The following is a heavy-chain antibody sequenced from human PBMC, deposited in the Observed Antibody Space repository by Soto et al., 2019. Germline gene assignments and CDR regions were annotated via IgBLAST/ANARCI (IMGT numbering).Heavy chain of an antibody. CDR1: GFTFDDYA. D-gene: IGHD5-12*01. Sequence: PGGSLRLSCAASGFTFDDYAMHWVRQAPGKGLEWVSGISWNSGSIGYADSVKGRFTISRDNAKNSLYLQMNSLRAEDTALYYCAKDRRRDGYNRVAFDIWGQGTMVTVSS. V-gene: IGHV3-9*01. CDR3: AKDRRRDGYNRVAFDI. CDR2: ISWNSGSI. J-gene: IGHJ3*02.